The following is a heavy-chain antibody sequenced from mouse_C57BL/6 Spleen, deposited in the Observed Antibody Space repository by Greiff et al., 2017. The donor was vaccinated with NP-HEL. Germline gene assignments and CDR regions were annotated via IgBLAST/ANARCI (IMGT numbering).Heavy chain of an antibody. CDR1: GYTFTSSW. CDR3: ARRAYYYGSSYWYFDV. V-gene: IGHV1-59*01. Sequence: QVQLQQPGAELVRPGTSVKLSCKSSGYTFTSSWMHWVKQRPGQGLEWIGVIDPSDSYTNYNQKFKGKATLTVDTSSSTAYMQLSSLTSEDSAVYYCARRAYYYGSSYWYFDVWGTGTTVTVSS. CDR2: IDPSDSYT. D-gene: IGHD1-1*01. J-gene: IGHJ1*03.